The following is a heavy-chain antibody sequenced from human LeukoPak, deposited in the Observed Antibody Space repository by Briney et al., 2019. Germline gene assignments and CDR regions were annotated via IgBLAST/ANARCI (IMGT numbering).Heavy chain of an antibody. Sequence: SETLSLTCAVYGGSFSGYYWSWIRQPPGKGLEWIGEINHSGSTNCNPSLKSRVTISVDTSKNQFSLKLSSVTAADTAVYYCAKITMVRGVRVYYYYYMDVWGKGTTVTISS. CDR2: INHSGST. CDR1: GGSFSGYY. D-gene: IGHD3-10*01. CDR3: AKITMVRGVRVYYYYYMDV. V-gene: IGHV4-34*01. J-gene: IGHJ6*03.